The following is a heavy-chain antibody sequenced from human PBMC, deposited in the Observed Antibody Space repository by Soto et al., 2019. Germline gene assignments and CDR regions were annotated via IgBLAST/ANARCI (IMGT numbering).Heavy chain of an antibody. D-gene: IGHD2-15*01. V-gene: IGHV4-30-2*01. CDR1: GGSISSGGYS. J-gene: IGHJ5*02. Sequence: SETLSLTCTVSGGSISSGGYSWSWIRQPPGKGLEWIGYIYHSGSTNYNPSRKSRVTISVDRSKNQFSLKLSTVTAADTAVYYCARVWVVTGNNWFDPWGQGTLVTVSS. CDR3: ARVWVVTGNNWFDP. CDR2: IYHSGST.